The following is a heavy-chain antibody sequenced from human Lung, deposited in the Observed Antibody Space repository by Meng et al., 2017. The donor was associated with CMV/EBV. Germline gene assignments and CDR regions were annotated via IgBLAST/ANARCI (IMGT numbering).Heavy chain of an antibody. CDR1: GYTLTAHY. J-gene: IGHJ4*02. V-gene: IGHV1-2*02. CDR2: IHPHRRDT. D-gene: IGHD7-27*01. CDR3: ARDNNWGPDY. Sequence: ASVKVSCNASGYTLTAHYFHWVRQAPGQGLEWMGWIHPHRRDTNYAQQFQGRVTLTRDTSINTGHMELTRLTSDDTAVYYCARDNNWGPDYWGQGTLVTVSS.